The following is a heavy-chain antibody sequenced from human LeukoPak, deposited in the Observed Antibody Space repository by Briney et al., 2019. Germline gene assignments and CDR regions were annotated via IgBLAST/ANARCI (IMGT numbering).Heavy chain of an antibody. CDR3: ARDPIAARPAYYFDY. CDR2: IYYSGST. V-gene: IGHV4-39*07. J-gene: IGHJ4*02. CDR1: GSSISSSSYY. D-gene: IGHD6-6*01. Sequence: PSETLSLTCTVSGSSISSSSYYWGWIRQPPGKGLEWIGSIYYSGSTYYNPSLKSRITISVDTSKNQFSLKLSSVTAADTAVYYCARDPIAARPAYYFDYWGQGTLVTVSS.